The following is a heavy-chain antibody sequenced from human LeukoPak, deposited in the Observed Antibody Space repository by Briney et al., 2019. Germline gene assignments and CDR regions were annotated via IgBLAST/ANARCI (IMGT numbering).Heavy chain of an antibody. J-gene: IGHJ4*02. CDR3: AKDRLVGTTYFDY. D-gene: IGHD1-26*01. V-gene: IGHV3-30*18. CDR2: ISYDGSNK. CDR1: GFTFSSYG. Sequence: GRSLRLSCAASGFTFSSYGMHWVRQAPGKGLEWVAVISYDGSNKYYADSVKGRFTISRDNSRNTLYLQMNSLTTEDTAVYYCAKDRLVGTTYFDYWGQGTLVTVSS.